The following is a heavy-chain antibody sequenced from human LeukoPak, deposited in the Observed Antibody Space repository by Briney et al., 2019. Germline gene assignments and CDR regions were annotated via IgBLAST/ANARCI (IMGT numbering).Heavy chain of an antibody. V-gene: IGHV3-11*04. CDR2: ISSSGRLI. J-gene: IGHJ5*02. CDR3: ARDPGTTSDS. CDR1: GFSVSDYD. Sequence: GGSLRLSCVVSGFSVSDYDMSWIRQTPGRGLEWISYISSSGRLIKYLESVKGRFTMSRDDAKNSLFLEMTSLRVDDTAVYFCARDPGTTSDSWGQGTLVAVSS. D-gene: IGHD1-1*01.